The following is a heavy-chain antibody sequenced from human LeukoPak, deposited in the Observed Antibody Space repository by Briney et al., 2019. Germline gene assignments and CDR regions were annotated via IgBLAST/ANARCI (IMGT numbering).Heavy chain of an antibody. D-gene: IGHD6-13*01. V-gene: IGHV1-69*04. CDR2: IIPILGIA. CDR1: GGTFSSYA. J-gene: IGHJ4*02. Sequence: SVKVSCKASGGTFSSYAISWVRQAPGRGLEWMGRIIPILGIANYAQKFQGRVTITADKSTSTAYMELSSLRSEDTAVYYCAREAGSSLPNYWGQGTLVTVSS. CDR3: AREAGSSLPNY.